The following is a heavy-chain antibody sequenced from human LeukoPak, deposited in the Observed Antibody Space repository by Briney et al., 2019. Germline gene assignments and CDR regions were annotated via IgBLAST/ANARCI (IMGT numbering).Heavy chain of an antibody. D-gene: IGHD5-12*01. CDR3: ARGGRSGYVTG. CDR1: GGSISSYY. V-gene: IGHV4-59*01. CDR2: IYYSGST. Sequence: SSETLSLTCTVSGGSISSYYWSWIRQPPGKGLEWIGYIYYSGSTNYNPSLKSRVTISVDTSKNQFSLKLSSVTAADTAVYYCARGGRSGYVTGWGQGTLVTVSS. J-gene: IGHJ4*02.